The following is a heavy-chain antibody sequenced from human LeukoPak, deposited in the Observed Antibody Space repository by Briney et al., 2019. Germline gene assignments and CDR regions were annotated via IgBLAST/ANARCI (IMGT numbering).Heavy chain of an antibody. CDR1: GFTFSSYA. V-gene: IGHV3-23*01. D-gene: IGHD3-22*01. Sequence: PGGSLRLSCAASGFTFSSYAMSWVRQAPGKGLEWVSGISGSDGTTYYADSVKGRFTISRDNSRNTLYPQMNSRRAEDTAVYYCAKVDSSGYYSKNFHYWGQGSLVTVSS. CDR2: ISGSDGTT. CDR3: AKVDSSGYYSKNFHY. J-gene: IGHJ4*02.